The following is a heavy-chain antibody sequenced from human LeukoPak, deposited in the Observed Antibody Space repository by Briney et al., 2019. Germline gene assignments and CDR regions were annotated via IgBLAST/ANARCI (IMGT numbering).Heavy chain of an antibody. V-gene: IGHV1-2*02. CDR1: GYTFTDYY. Sequence: ASVKVSCKASGYTFTDYYMHWVRQAPGQGLEWMGWINPNSGGTSYAQNLQGRVTMTRDTSISTGYMELSRLSSDDTAVYYCASWRGYSSGWSGPFDDWGQGTLVTVSP. D-gene: IGHD6-19*01. CDR2: INPNSGGT. J-gene: IGHJ4*02. CDR3: ASWRGYSSGWSGPFDD.